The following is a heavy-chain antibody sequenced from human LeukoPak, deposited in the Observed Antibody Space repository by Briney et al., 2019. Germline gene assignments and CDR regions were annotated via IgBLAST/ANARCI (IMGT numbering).Heavy chain of an antibody. V-gene: IGHV3-21*01. D-gene: IGHD1-26*01. CDR3: ARDWGELLGGYFDY. J-gene: IGHJ4*02. CDR2: ISSSSYI. CDR1: GFTFSSYS. Sequence: GGSLRLSCAASGFTFSSYSMNWVRQAPGKGLEWVSSISSSSYIYYADSVKGRFTISRDNAKNSLYLQMNSLRAEDTAVYYCARDWGELLGGYFDYWGQGTLVTVSS.